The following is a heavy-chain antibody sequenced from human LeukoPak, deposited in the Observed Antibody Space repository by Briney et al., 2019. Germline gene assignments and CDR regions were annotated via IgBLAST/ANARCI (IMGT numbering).Heavy chain of an antibody. V-gene: IGHV1-69*04. Sequence: SVKVSCKASGGTFSSYAISWVRQAPGQGLEWMGRIIPILGIANYAQKFQGRVTITADKSTSTAYMELSSLRSEDTAVYYCARGYDSSGYYYGIFDYWGQGTLVTVSS. J-gene: IGHJ4*02. D-gene: IGHD3-22*01. CDR2: IIPILGIA. CDR3: ARGYDSSGYYYGIFDY. CDR1: GGTFSSYA.